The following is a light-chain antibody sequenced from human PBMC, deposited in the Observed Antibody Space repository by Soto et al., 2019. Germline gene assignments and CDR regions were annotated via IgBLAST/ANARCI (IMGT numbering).Light chain of an antibody. CDR1: SSDVGGYNY. Sequence: QSVVTQPASVSGSPGQSINISCTGTSSDVGGYNYVSWYQHHPGKAPKLIIYDVSNRPSGVSNPFSGSKSGNTASLTISGLQPEDEADYYCSSYTTSNTRQIVFGTGTKVPVL. CDR2: DVS. J-gene: IGLJ1*01. CDR3: SSYTTSNTRQIV. V-gene: IGLV2-14*03.